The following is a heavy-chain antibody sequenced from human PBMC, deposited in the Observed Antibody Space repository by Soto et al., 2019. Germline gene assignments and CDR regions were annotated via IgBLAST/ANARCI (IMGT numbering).Heavy chain of an antibody. J-gene: IGHJ6*02. D-gene: IGHD3-3*01. CDR1: GGSISSSSYY. V-gene: IGHV4-39*01. CDR3: ARHDYDFWSGYYTGVPYYYYGMDV. CDR2: IYYSGST. Sequence: SETLSLTCTVSGGSISSSSYYWGWIRQPPGKGLEWIGSIYYSGSTYYNPSLKSRVTISVDTSKNQFSLKLSSVTAADTAVYYCARHDYDFWSGYYTGVPYYYYGMDVWGQGTTVTVSS.